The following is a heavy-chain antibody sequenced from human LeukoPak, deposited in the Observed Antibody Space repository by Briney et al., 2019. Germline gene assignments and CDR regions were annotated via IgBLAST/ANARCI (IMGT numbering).Heavy chain of an antibody. CDR3: ARAINYDSSGYYQIDY. CDR1: GGSISSYY. V-gene: IGHV4-59*01. CDR2: IYYSGST. Sequence: SETLSLTCTVSGGSISSYYWGWIRQPPGKGLEWIGYIYYSGSTNYNPSLKGRVTISVDTSKNQFSLKLSSVTAADTAVYYCARAINYDSSGYYQIDYWGQGTLVTVSS. D-gene: IGHD3-22*01. J-gene: IGHJ4*02.